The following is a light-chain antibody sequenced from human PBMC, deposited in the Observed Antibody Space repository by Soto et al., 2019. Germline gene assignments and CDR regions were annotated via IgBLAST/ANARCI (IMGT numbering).Light chain of an antibody. CDR1: QSVSTN. Sequence: IFMTHSPSTLSVSPVERATLSFMASQSVSTNLAWYHQKPGQGPMLLIFGASSRATGIPDRFSGSGSGTDFTLTISRLEPEDFAVYYCQQYNSSPVTLGQGPKVDIK. CDR3: QQYNSSPVT. V-gene: IGKV3-20*01. J-gene: IGKJ1*01. CDR2: GAS.